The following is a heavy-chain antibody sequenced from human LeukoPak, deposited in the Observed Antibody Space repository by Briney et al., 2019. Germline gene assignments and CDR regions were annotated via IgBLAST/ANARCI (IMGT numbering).Heavy chain of an antibody. CDR3: TRGSIAYYYMDV. CDR2: IYYSGST. V-gene: IGHV4-59*01. CDR1: GGSISSYY. J-gene: IGHJ6*03. Sequence: PSETLSLTCTVSGGSISSYYWSWIRQPPGKGLEWIGNIYYSGSTNYNPSLKSRVAISVDTSKNQFSLKLSSVTAADTAVYYCTRGSIAYYYMDVWGKGTTVTISS. D-gene: IGHD3-22*01.